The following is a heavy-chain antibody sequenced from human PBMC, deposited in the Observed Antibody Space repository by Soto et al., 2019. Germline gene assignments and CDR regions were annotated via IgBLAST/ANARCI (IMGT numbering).Heavy chain of an antibody. D-gene: IGHD5-18*01. J-gene: IGHJ4*02. CDR3: ARAGRTGYSYGYGYFDY. V-gene: IGHV1-69*12. CDR1: GGTFSSYT. CDR2: IIPMFGTA. Sequence: QVQLVQSGAEVKKPGSSVKVSCKASGGTFSSYTISWVRQAPGQGLEWMGGIIPMFGTANDAQKFQGRVTITAEESTSIVYMELSSIRSEDTAVYYCARAGRTGYSYGYGYFDYWGQGTLVTVSS.